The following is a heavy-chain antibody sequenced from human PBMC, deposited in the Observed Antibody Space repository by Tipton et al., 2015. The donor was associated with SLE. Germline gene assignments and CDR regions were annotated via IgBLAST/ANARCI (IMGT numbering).Heavy chain of an antibody. CDR1: GGSFSGYY. V-gene: IGHV4-34*01. CDR3: ASDPHGVQGVS. D-gene: IGHD3-10*01. CDR2: INHSGST. Sequence: TLSLTCAVYGGSFSGYYWSWIRQPPGKGLEWIGEINHSGSTNYNPSLKSRVTISVDTSKNQFSLKLSSVTAADTAVYYCASDPHGVQGVSWGQGTLVTVSS. J-gene: IGHJ4*02.